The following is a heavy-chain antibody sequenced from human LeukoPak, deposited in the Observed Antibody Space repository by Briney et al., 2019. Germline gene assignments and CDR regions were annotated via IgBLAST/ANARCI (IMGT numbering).Heavy chain of an antibody. CDR2: IYSGGST. D-gene: IGHD6-13*01. Sequence: PGGSLRLSCAASGFTVSSNYMSWVRQAPGKGLEWVSVIYSGGSTYYADSVKGRFTISRDNSKNTLYLQMNSLRAEDTAVYYCARDGSIAAVPDAFDIWGQGTMVTVSS. J-gene: IGHJ3*02. V-gene: IGHV3-66*01. CDR1: GFTVSSNY. CDR3: ARDGSIAAVPDAFDI.